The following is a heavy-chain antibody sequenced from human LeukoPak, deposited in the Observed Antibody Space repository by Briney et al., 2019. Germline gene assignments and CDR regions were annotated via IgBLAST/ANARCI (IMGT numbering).Heavy chain of an antibody. Sequence: GGSLRPSCAASGFTFSSYTMAWVRQRPGKGLEWVSTISPSGDITQYADSVRGHFTISRDNSESTLFLQMTSLRAEDTAVSYCASKSSGHYPFACWSQGALVTVSS. J-gene: IGHJ4*02. CDR1: GFTFSSYT. CDR3: ASKSSGHYPFAC. V-gene: IGHV3-23*01. D-gene: IGHD3-22*01. CDR2: ISPSGDIT.